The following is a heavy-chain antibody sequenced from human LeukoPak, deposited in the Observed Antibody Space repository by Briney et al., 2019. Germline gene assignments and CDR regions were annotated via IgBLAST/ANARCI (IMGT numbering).Heavy chain of an antibody. J-gene: IGHJ4*02. Sequence: GGSLRLSCSASGFTISSNYMSWVRQAPGKGLEWVSVIYSGGRTYYADSVKGRFTISRDTSKNTLYLQMNILRAEDTGVYYCARDRSVGYFDYWGQGTLVTVSS. V-gene: IGHV3-66*01. CDR3: ARDRSVGYFDY. D-gene: IGHD4-23*01. CDR2: IYSGGRT. CDR1: GFTISSNY.